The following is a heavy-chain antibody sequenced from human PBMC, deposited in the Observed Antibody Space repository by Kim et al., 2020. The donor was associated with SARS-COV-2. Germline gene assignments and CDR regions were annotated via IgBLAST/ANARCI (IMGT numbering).Heavy chain of an antibody. CDR3: ARELITMVRGVRGSVGY. CDR2: INPNSGGT. J-gene: IGHJ4*02. CDR1: GYTFTGYY. V-gene: IGHV1-2*02. Sequence: ASVKVSCKASGYTFTGYYMHWVRQAPGQGLEWMGWINPNSGGTNYAQKFQGRVTMTRDTSISTAYMELSRLRSDDTAVYYCARELITMVRGVRGSVGYWGQGTLVPVPS. D-gene: IGHD3-10*01.